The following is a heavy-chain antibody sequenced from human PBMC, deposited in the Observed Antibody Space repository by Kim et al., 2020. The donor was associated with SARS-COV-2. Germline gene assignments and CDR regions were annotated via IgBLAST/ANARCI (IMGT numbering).Heavy chain of an antibody. V-gene: IGHV3-30*18. CDR2: ISYDGSNK. D-gene: IGHD6-13*01. CDR1: GFTFSSYG. Sequence: GGSLRLSCAASGFTFSSYGMHWVRQAPGKGLEWVAVISYDGSNKYYADSVKGRFTISRDNSKNTLYLQMNSLRAKDTAVYYCAKALTIAAAGSSWFDPWGQGTLVTVSS. J-gene: IGHJ5*02. CDR3: AKALTIAAAGSSWFDP.